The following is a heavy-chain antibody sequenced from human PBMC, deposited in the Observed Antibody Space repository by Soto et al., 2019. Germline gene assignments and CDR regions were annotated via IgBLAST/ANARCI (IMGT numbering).Heavy chain of an antibody. V-gene: IGHV3-7*05. Sequence: GGSLRLSCAASGFTFSSYWMSWVRQAPGRGLEWVANIKRDGSEKYYVDSVKGRFTISRDNAKNSLYLQMNSLRVEDTAVYYCARDVGVAAAGIWWFDPWGQGTLVTVSS. J-gene: IGHJ5*02. CDR2: IKRDGSEK. CDR3: ARDVGVAAAGIWWFDP. D-gene: IGHD6-13*01. CDR1: GFTFSSYW.